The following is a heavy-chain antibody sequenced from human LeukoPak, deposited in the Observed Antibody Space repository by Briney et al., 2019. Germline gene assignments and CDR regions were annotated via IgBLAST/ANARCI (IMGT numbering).Heavy chain of an antibody. CDR1: GFTFSSYA. Sequence: GGSLRLSCAASGFTFSSYAMHWVRQAPGKGLEWVAVISYDGSNKYYADSVKGRFTISRDNSKNTLFLQMNSLRADDTALYYCAKLGDTFYYYYMDVWGKGTTVTVSS. V-gene: IGHV3-30*04. CDR3: AKLGDTFYYYYMDV. CDR2: ISYDGSNK. D-gene: IGHD3-3*01. J-gene: IGHJ6*03.